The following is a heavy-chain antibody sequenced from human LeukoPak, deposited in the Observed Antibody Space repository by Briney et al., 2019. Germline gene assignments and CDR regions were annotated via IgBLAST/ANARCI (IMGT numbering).Heavy chain of an antibody. CDR3: GHRRKEYSSGWYDDY. D-gene: IGHD6-19*01. J-gene: IGHJ4*02. CDR2: IYWDDDK. Sequence: SGPTLVNPTQTLTLTCTFSGFSLSTSGVGVGWIRPPPGKALEWLALIYWDDDKRYSPSLKSRLTITKDTSKNQVVLTMTDMDPVDTATYYCGHRRKEYSSGWYDDYWGQGTLVTVSS. CDR1: GFSLSTSGVG. V-gene: IGHV2-5*02.